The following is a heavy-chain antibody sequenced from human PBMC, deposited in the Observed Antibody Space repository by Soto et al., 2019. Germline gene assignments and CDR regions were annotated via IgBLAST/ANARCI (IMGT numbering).Heavy chain of an antibody. CDR2: IFYSGST. Sequence: SETLSLTCTVSGGSISYYYWNWIRQSPGKGLEWIGYIFYSGSTHYNPSLKSRVTISIDTSKNQFSLRLTSVTAADTAVYFCARGSPPSKYGFDVWGQGTPVTVYS. J-gene: IGHJ6*02. V-gene: IGHV4-59*01. CDR1: GGSISYYY. CDR3: ARGSPPSKYGFDV. D-gene: IGHD6-13*01.